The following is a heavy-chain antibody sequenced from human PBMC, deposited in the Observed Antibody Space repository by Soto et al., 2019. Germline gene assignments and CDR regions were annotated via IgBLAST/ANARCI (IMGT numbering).Heavy chain of an antibody. CDR3: AAPYYYDSSGYFFDY. V-gene: IGHV3-33*01. CDR2: IWNDGATK. D-gene: IGHD3-22*01. Sequence: GGSLRLSCAASGFTFRSYGMHWVRQAPGKGLEWVAVIWNDGATKYYADSVKGRFTISRDNSKNTLYLQMSSLRAEDTAVYYCAAPYYYDSSGYFFDYWGQGTLVTVSS. J-gene: IGHJ4*02. CDR1: GFTFRSYG.